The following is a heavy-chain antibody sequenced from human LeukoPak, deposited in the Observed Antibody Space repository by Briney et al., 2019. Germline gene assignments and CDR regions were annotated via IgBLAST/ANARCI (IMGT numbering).Heavy chain of an antibody. CDR1: GYTFTSYD. CDR3: ARDDRAGYSLDY. CDR2: MSPNNSDA. D-gene: IGHD6-13*01. V-gene: IGHV1-8*01. Sequence: ASVKVSCKTSGYTFTSYDINWVRQATGQGLEWLGWMSPNNSDAGYAQKFQGRVTMTRDTSTNTAYMELSALTSEDTAVYYCARDDRAGYSLDYWGQGTLVTVSS. J-gene: IGHJ4*02.